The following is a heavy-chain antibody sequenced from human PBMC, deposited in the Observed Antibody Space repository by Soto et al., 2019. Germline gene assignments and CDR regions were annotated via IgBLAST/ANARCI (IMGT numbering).Heavy chain of an antibody. J-gene: IGHJ4*02. V-gene: IGHV3-30-3*01. Sequence: QAQLVESGGGVAQPGGSLRLSCAASGFSFSSFVMHWVRQAPGKGLAWVALVSYYATNQYYSDSVKGRFTVSRDNSKNTLYLQMDSLRPEDTAVYYCARGVYGSGSYYAGFDYWGLGTLVTVSS. CDR1: GFSFSSFV. CDR3: ARGVYGSGSYYAGFDY. D-gene: IGHD3-10*01. CDR2: VSYYATNQ.